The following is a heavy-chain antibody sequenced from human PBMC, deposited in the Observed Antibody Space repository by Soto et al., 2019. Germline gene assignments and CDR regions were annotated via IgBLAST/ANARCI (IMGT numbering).Heavy chain of an antibody. CDR2: IKSNVNGGAT. CDR3: KTENKGDYPLRFDN. J-gene: IGHJ4*02. D-gene: IGHD4-17*01. Sequence: EVQLVESGGGLVKPGGSLRLSCAASGFTFSDAWMSWVRQTPGKGLEWVGHIKSNVNGGATEYPAPVKGRFTISRDDAKNMLYLQMNSLKSEDTAVYYCKTENKGDYPLRFDNWGQGTLITVSS. V-gene: IGHV3-15*01. CDR1: GFTFSDAW.